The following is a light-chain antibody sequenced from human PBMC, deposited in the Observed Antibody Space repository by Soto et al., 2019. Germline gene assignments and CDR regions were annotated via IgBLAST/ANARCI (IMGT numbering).Light chain of an antibody. Sequence: DVVMTQSPLSLPVTLGQPASISCRSSQSLVYSDGNTYLNWFQHRPGQSPSRLIYKVSNRDSGVPDRFSGSVSGTDFTLKISRVEAEDVGVYYCMQGTSWPVTFGGGTKVEIK. CDR1: QSLVYSDGNTY. CDR3: MQGTSWPVT. V-gene: IGKV2-30*01. CDR2: KVS. J-gene: IGKJ4*01.